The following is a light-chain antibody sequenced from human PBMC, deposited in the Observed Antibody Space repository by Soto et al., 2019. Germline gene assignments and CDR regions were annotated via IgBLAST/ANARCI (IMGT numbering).Light chain of an antibody. V-gene: IGKV3-20*01. CDR3: QQAHSFPYT. CDR2: DAS. Sequence: EIVLTQSPGTLPLSPGERATLSCRASQSVSNTYLAWYQQKPGQAPRLLIYDASSLQSGVPSRFSGSGSGTDFTPTITSLQPEDFANYYCQQAHSFPYTFGQGTKLRIK. CDR1: QSVSNTY. J-gene: IGKJ2*01.